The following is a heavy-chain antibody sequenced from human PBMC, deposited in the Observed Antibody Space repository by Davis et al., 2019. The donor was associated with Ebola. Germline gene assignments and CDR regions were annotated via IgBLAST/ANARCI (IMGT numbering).Heavy chain of an antibody. J-gene: IGHJ5*02. CDR2: LYSGGST. D-gene: IGHD4-17*01. V-gene: IGHV3-66*01. Sequence: GGSLRLSCAASGFTVSSNYMSWVRQAPGKVLEWVSVLYSGGSTYYADSVKGRFTISRDNSKNTLYIQMNSLRAEDTAVYYCARGTGTVTTYWFDPWGQGTLVTVSS. CDR3: ARGTGTVTTYWFDP. CDR1: GFTVSSNY.